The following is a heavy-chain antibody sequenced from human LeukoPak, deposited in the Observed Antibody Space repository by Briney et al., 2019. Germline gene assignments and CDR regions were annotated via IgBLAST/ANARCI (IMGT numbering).Heavy chain of an antibody. CDR3: AKTGPIYSYSMYYFNY. D-gene: IGHD5-18*01. CDR1: GFTFSSHA. V-gene: IGHV3-23*01. Sequence: GGSLRLSCAASGFTFSSHAMSWVRQAPGKGLEWVSAITHIGGNTYYADSVKGRFTISRDNSKNTLYMQMNSLRAEDTAVYYCAKTGPIYSYSMYYFNYWGQGTLVTVSS. CDR2: ITHIGGNT. J-gene: IGHJ4*02.